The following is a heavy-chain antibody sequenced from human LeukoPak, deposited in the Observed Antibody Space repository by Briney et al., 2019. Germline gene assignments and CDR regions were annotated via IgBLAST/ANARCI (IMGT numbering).Heavy chain of an antibody. J-gene: IGHJ4*02. CDR2: TRNKANSYTT. CDR1: GFTVSSNY. V-gene: IGHV3-72*01. D-gene: IGHD3-3*01. CDR3: ATHTYYDFWSGYSFDY. Sequence: GGSLRLSCAASGFTVSSNYMSWVRQAPGKGLEWVGRTRNKANSYTTEYAASVKGRFTISRDDSKNSLYLQMNSLKTEDTAVYYCATHTYYDFWSGYSFDYWGQGTLVTVSS.